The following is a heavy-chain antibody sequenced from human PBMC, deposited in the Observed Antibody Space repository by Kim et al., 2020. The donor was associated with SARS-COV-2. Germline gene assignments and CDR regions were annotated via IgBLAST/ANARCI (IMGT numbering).Heavy chain of an antibody. CDR3: AKSPSSGWRFDH. J-gene: IGHJ4*02. Sequence: GGSLRLSCAASGFTFNSFAMNWVRQAPGKGLEWVSSITSGGGGSKYEADSVKGRFTTSRDSSRNTLELLMDSRGAEDTAVYYCAKSPSSGWRFDHWIQ. CDR1: GFTFNSFA. D-gene: IGHD6-19*01. V-gene: IGHV3-23*01. CDR2: ITSGGGGSK.